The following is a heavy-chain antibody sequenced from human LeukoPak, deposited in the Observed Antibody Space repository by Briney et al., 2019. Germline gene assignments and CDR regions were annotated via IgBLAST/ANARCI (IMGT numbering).Heavy chain of an antibody. CDR3: AELGITMIGGV. D-gene: IGHD3-10*02. V-gene: IGHV3-48*03. J-gene: IGHJ6*04. CDR2: ISSSGSTI. CDR1: GFTFSSYE. Sequence: PGGSLRLSCAASGFTFSSYEMNWVRQAPGKGLEWVSYISSSGSTIYYADSVKGRFTIFRDNAKNSLHLRMNSLRAEDTAVYYCAELGITMIGGVWGKGTTVTISS.